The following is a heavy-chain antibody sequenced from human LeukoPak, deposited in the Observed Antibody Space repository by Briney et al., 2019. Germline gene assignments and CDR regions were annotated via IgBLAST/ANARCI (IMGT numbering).Heavy chain of an antibody. J-gene: IGHJ5*02. CDR1: GGSISSSSYY. CDR3: ARNLGAVAGTRWFDP. CDR2: IYYSGST. V-gene: IGHV4-39*01. D-gene: IGHD6-19*01. Sequence: SETLSLTCTVSGGSISSSSYYWGWIRQPPGKGLEWIGSIYYSGSTYYNPSLKSRVTISVHTSKNQFSLKLSSVTAADTAVYYCARNLGAVAGTRWFDPWGQGTLVTVSS.